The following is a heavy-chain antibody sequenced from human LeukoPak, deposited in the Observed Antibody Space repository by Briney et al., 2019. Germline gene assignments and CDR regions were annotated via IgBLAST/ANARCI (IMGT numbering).Heavy chain of an antibody. Sequence: ASVKVSCKASGYTFTSYAMHWARQAPGQRLEWMGWINACNGNTKYSQKFQGRVTITRDTSASTAYMELSSLRSEDTAMYNWARSIAAAGNNWFEPWGQGTLVTVSS. V-gene: IGHV1-3*01. J-gene: IGHJ5*02. CDR3: ARSIAAAGNNWFEP. CDR1: GYTFTSYA. CDR2: INACNGNT. D-gene: IGHD6-13*01.